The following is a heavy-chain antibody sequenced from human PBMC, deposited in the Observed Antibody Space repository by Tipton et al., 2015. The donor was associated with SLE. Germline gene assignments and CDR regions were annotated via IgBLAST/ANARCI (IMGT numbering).Heavy chain of an antibody. CDR3: ARRMTLTGDDAFDI. Sequence: SSSSYYWGWIRQPPGKGLEWIGIIYPGDSDTRYSPSFQGQVTISADKSISTAYLQWSSLKASDTAMYYCARRMTLTGDDAFDIWGQGTMVTVSS. J-gene: IGHJ3*02. V-gene: IGHV5-51*01. CDR1: SSSSYY. CDR2: IYPGDSDT. D-gene: IGHD7-27*01.